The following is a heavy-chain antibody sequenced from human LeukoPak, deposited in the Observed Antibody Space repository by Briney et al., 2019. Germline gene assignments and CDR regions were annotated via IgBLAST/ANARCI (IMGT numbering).Heavy chain of an antibody. D-gene: IGHD3-3*01. V-gene: IGHV3-74*01. Sequence: GGSLRLSCAASGFTFSSYWMHWVRQAPGEGLVWVSRINSDGSSTTYADSVKGRFTISRDNAKNTLYLQMNSLRAEDTAVYYCARDFYYDFWSGYCHWGQGTLVTVSS. CDR2: INSDGSST. J-gene: IGHJ4*02. CDR3: ARDFYYDFWSGYCH. CDR1: GFTFSSYW.